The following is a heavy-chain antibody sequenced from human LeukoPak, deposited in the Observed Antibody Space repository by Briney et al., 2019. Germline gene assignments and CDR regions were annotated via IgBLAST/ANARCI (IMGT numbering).Heavy chain of an antibody. J-gene: IGHJ4*02. CDR2: LQKDGSDI. Sequence: GGSLRLSCAASGLTFSHYGMHWVRQAPDKGLEWVAFLQKDGSDIHYADSVEGRFTISRDNSKNTLYLQMSSLRPEDTAVYYCARDQSSSWYLAYWGQGTLVTVSS. V-gene: IGHV3-30*02. CDR3: ARDQSSSWYLAY. D-gene: IGHD6-13*01. CDR1: GLTFSHYG.